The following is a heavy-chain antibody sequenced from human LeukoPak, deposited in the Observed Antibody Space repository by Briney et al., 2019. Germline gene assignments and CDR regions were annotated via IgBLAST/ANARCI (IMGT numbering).Heavy chain of an antibody. D-gene: IGHD3-9*01. CDR2: IYYSGST. CDR1: GGSISSYY. CDR3: ARFTYYDILTGYSPRHFDY. J-gene: IGHJ4*02. V-gene: IGHV4-59*08. Sequence: PSETLSLTCTVSGGSISSYYWSWIRQPPGKGLEWIGYIYYSGSTNYNPSLKSRVTISVDTSKNQFSLKLSSVTAADTAVYYCARFTYYDILTGYSPRHFDYWGQGTLVTVSS.